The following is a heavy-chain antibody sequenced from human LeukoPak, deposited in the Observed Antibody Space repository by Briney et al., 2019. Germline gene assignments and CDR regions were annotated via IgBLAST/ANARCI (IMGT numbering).Heavy chain of an antibody. V-gene: IGHV3-48*03. Sequence: GGSLRLSCAASGFTFSSYEMNWVRQAPGKGLEWVSYISSSGSTIFYADSVKGRFTISRDNAKTSVSLQMNSLRAEDTAVYFCARPTWTNYMDVWGKGTAVTISS. J-gene: IGHJ6*03. CDR1: GFTFSSYE. D-gene: IGHD3/OR15-3a*01. CDR3: ARPTWTNYMDV. CDR2: ISSSGSTI.